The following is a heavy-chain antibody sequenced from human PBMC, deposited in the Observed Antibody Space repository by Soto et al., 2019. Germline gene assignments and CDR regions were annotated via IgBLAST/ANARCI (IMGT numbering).Heavy chain of an antibody. CDR3: ARHPDPYYGMDV. CDR2: IYPGESDT. Sequence: GESLKISCKGSGYSVTSFLIAWVRQMPGKGLEWMGIIYPGESDTIYSPSFQGQVTISADKSISTAFLQWSSLKASDTAIYYCARHPDPYYGMDVWGQGTTVTVSS. CDR1: GYSVTSFL. V-gene: IGHV5-51*01. J-gene: IGHJ6*02.